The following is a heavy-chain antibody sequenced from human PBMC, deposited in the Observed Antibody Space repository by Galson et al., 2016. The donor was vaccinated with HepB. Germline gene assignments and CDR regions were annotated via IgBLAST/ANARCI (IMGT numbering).Heavy chain of an antibody. J-gene: IGHJ5*02. CDR3: ATEGEAMEMVVPAPHYWFDP. V-gene: IGHV4-39*07. CDR1: GASISSSSDY. CDR2: ITSSGNT. D-gene: IGHD2-15*01. Sequence: SETLSLTCIVSGASISSSSDYWGWIRQPPGKGLEWIGSITSSGNTYFNPSLKSRVTILLDTSKNQFSLKLSSVTAADTAVYYCATEGEAMEMVVPAPHYWFDPWGQGTLVTVSS.